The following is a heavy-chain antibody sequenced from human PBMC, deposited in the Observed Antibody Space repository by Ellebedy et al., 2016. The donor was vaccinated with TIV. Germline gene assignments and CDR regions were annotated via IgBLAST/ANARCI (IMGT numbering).Heavy chain of an antibody. CDR2: IIPILGIA. D-gene: IGHD6-19*01. J-gene: IGHJ4*02. CDR3: ARATSSGWQDPSPYY. CDR1: GGTFSSYA. V-gene: IGHV1-69*04. Sequence: AASVKVSCKASGGTFSSYAISWVRQAPGQGLEWMGRIIPILGIASYAQKLQGRVTMTRDTSTSTVYMELSSLRSEDTAVYYCARATSSGWQDPSPYYWGQGTLVTVSS.